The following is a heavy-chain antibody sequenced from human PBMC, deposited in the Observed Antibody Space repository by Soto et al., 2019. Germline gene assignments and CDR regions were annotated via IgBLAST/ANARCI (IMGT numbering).Heavy chain of an antibody. V-gene: IGHV1-3*01. CDR1: GYTFTSYA. Sequence: ASVKVSCKASGYTFTSYAMHWVRQAPGQRLEWMGWINAGNGNTKYSQKFQGRVTITRDTSASTAYMELSSLRSEDTAVYYCARDQMGRIAVAGAGGEYFQHWGQGTLVTVSS. CDR3: ARDQMGRIAVAGAGGEYFQH. J-gene: IGHJ1*01. CDR2: INAGNGNT. D-gene: IGHD6-19*01.